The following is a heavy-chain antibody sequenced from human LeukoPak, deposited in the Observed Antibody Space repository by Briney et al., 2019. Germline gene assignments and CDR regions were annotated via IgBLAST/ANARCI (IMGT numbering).Heavy chain of an antibody. CDR2: IYSGGST. J-gene: IGHJ4*02. CDR1: GFTVSSNY. Sequence: QTGGSLRLSCAASGFTVSSNYMSWVRQAPGKGLEWVSVIYSGGSTYYADSVKGRFTISRDNFKNTLYLQMNSLRAEDTAVYYCARVRDGYNDYYFDYWGQGTLVTVSS. D-gene: IGHD5-24*01. CDR3: ARVRDGYNDYYFDY. V-gene: IGHV3-53*01.